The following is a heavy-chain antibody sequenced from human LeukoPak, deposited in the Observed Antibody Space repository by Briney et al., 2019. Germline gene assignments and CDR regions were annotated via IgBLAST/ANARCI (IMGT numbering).Heavy chain of an antibody. J-gene: IGHJ3*02. CDR3: ARLIAAFGAFDI. V-gene: IGHV3-23*01. CDR1: GFRFSNYA. CDR2: ISGGGSST. D-gene: IGHD6-13*01. Sequence: GGSLRLSCTASGFRFSNYAMNWVRQAPGKGLEWVSVISGGGSSTNYADSVKGRFTISRENSKNTLYLQMNSLRAEDTAVYYCARLIAAFGAFDIWGQGTMVTVSS.